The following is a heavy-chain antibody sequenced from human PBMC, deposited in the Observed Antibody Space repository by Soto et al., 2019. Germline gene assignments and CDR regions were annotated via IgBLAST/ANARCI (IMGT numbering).Heavy chain of an antibody. CDR1: GYTFTSYG. V-gene: IGHV1-18*01. Sequence: ASVKVSCKASGYTFTSYGISWVRQAPGQGLEWMGWISAYNGNTNYAQKLQGRVTMTTDTSTSTAYMELRSLRSDDTAVYYCARNPLIVVVPADNLPFPEGNNWFDPWGQGTLVTVSS. D-gene: IGHD2-2*01. J-gene: IGHJ5*02. CDR2: ISAYNGNT. CDR3: ARNPLIVVVPADNLPFPEGNNWFDP.